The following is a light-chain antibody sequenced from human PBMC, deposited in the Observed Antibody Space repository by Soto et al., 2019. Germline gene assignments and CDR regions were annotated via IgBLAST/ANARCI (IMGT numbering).Light chain of an antibody. CDR2: GAS. CDR3: LQYGSSVWT. J-gene: IGKJ1*01. V-gene: IGKV3-20*01. CDR1: RRLSSNY. Sequence: EMILTQSPSTLSWSPLERATLAFRASRRLSSNYLAWFQQKPGKAPRLLIYGASSRATGIPYRFSGSGSGTDFTLTIPRLEPEDFAVYYCLQYGSSVWTFGQGTKVDI.